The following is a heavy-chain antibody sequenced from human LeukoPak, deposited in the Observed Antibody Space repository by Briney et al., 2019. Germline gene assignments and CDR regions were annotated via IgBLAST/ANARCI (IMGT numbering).Heavy chain of an antibody. J-gene: IGHJ4*02. Sequence: PSETLSLTCTVSGGSISTYYWSWIRQPPGKGLEWIGYIYYSGSTNYNPSLKSRVTISVDTSKNLFSLKLNSVTAADTAVYYCARVRASGSYYADYWGQGTLVTVSS. CDR2: IYYSGST. CDR1: GGSISTYY. CDR3: ARVRASGSYYADY. V-gene: IGHV4-59*01. D-gene: IGHD1-26*01.